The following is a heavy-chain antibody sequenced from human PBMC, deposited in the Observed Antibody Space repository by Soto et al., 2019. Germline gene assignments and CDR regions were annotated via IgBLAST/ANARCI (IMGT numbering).Heavy chain of an antibody. J-gene: IGHJ4*02. CDR1: GASVSSGSYY. D-gene: IGHD3-3*01. Sequence: PSETLSLTCIVSGASVSSGSYYWSWIRQPPGKGLEWIGYIYYSGSTNYNPSLKSRVTISVDTSKNQFSLKLSSVTAADTAVYYCARVRFMEWLWGQGTLVTVSS. CDR3: ARVRFMEWL. V-gene: IGHV4-61*01. CDR2: IYYSGST.